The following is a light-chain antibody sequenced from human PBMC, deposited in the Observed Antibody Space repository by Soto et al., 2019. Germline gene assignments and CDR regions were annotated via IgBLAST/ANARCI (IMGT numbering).Light chain of an antibody. Sequence: EVVLTQSPGTLSLSPGERATLSCRASQSVSSSYLAWYQQKPGQAPRLLIYRASTRATGIPARFSGSGSGTEFTLTISSLQSEDFAVYYCHQYNNWPPWTFGPGTKVDIK. CDR1: QSVSSSY. J-gene: IGKJ1*01. CDR3: HQYNNWPPWT. CDR2: RAS. V-gene: IGKV3-15*01.